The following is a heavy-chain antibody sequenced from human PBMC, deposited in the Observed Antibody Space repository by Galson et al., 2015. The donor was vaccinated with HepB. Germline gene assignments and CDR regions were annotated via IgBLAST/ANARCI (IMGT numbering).Heavy chain of an antibody. CDR3: ATVPLSYSSTYYFYY. D-gene: IGHD6-19*01. V-gene: IGHV3-66*01. CDR1: GFTVSSNY. J-gene: IGHJ4*02. CDR2: IYSGGST. Sequence: SLRLSCAASGFTVSSNYMSWDRQAPGKGLEWVSVIYSGGSTYYADSVKGRFTISRDNSKNTLYLQLNSLRAEDTAVYYCATVPLSYSSTYYFYYWGQGTLVTVS.